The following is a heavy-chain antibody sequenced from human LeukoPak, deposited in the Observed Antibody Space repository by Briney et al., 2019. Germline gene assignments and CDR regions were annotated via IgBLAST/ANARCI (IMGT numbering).Heavy chain of an antibody. Sequence: GGSLRLSCAASGFTFSSYTMNWVRPAPGKGLEWVSSISSSSSYIYYADSVKGRFTISRDNAKKSLYLQMSSLRAEDTAVYYCARYLTSEATTVSDVAFDIWGQGTMVTVSS. CDR2: ISSSSSYI. CDR1: GFTFSSYT. D-gene: IGHD1-26*01. V-gene: IGHV3-21*01. CDR3: ARYLTSEATTVSDVAFDI. J-gene: IGHJ3*02.